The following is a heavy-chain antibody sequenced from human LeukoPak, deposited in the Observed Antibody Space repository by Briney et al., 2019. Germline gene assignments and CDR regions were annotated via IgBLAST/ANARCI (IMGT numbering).Heavy chain of an antibody. Sequence: GASVKVSCKASGYTFTSYYMHWVRQAPGQGLEWMGWINPNSGGTNYAQKFQGRVTMTRDTSISTAYMELSRLRSDDTAVYYCARYILKNWGCLDYWGQGTLVTVSS. CDR2: INPNSGGT. V-gene: IGHV1-2*02. CDR1: GYTFTSYY. D-gene: IGHD7-27*01. J-gene: IGHJ4*02. CDR3: ARYILKNWGCLDY.